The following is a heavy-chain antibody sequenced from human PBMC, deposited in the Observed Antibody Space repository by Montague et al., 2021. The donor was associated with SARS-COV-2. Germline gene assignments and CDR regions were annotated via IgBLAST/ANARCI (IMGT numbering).Heavy chain of an antibody. Sequence: SETLSLTCTVSGGSISSSSYYWGWIRQPPGKGLEWIGSIYYSGSTYYNPSLKSRVTISVDTSKNQFSLKLSSVTAADTAVYYCARHASYDYSKDLYYYYYGMDVWGQGTTATVSS. CDR1: GGSISSSSYY. J-gene: IGHJ6*02. V-gene: IGHV4-39*01. CDR2: IYYSGST. CDR3: ARHASYDYSKDLYYYYYGMDV. D-gene: IGHD4-11*01.